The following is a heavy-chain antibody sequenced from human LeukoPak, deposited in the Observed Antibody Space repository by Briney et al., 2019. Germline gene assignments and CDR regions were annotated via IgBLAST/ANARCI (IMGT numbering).Heavy chain of an antibody. D-gene: IGHD6-13*01. Sequence: GASVKVSCKASGGTFSSYAISWVRQAPGQGLEWMGGIIPIFGTANYAQKFQGRVTITADESTSTAYMELSSLRSEDTAVYYCASPVIAAAGTGDDDAFDIWGQGTMVTVSS. CDR1: GGTFSSYA. CDR3: ASPVIAAAGTGDDDAFDI. J-gene: IGHJ3*02. CDR2: IIPIFGTA. V-gene: IGHV1-69*13.